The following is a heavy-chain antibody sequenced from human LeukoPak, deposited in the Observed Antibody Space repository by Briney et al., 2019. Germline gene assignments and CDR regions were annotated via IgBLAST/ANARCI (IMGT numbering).Heavy chain of an antibody. CDR3: AKDSFLDGSGSYDY. CDR2: ISSRGNTI. CDR1: GFIFSDSY. J-gene: IGHJ4*02. D-gene: IGHD3-10*01. V-gene: IGHV3-11*04. Sequence: GGSLRLSCAASGFIFSDSYMNWIRQTPGKGPEWIASISSRGNTIYYADSVKGRFTISRDNAKNSIYLQMSSLRVEDTAVYYCAKDSFLDGSGSYDYWGQGTLVAVSS.